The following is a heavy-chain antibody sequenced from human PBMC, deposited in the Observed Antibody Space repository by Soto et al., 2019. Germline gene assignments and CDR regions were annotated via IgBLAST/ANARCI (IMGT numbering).Heavy chain of an antibody. D-gene: IGHD1-26*01. CDR1: GFTFSSYG. Sequence: QVQLVESGGGVVQPGRSLRLSCAASGFTFSSYGTHWVRQAPGKGLEWVAVISYDGSNKYYADSVKGRFTISRDNSQNTLYLQMNSLRAEDTAVYYCAKELWVGATIGDTLGYWGQGTLVTVSS. J-gene: IGHJ4*02. V-gene: IGHV3-30*18. CDR2: ISYDGSNK. CDR3: AKELWVGATIGDTLGY.